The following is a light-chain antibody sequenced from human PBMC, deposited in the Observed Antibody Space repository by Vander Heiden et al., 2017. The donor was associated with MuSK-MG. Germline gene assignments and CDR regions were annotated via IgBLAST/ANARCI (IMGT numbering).Light chain of an antibody. Sequence: EIVLTQSPGTLSLSPGERATLSCRASQSVSSSYLAWYQQKPGQAPRLLIYGASSRATGIPDRFSGSGSGTDFTRTISRLEPEDFAVYYCQQDCSSPITFGQGTRLEIK. J-gene: IGKJ5*01. CDR2: GAS. V-gene: IGKV3-20*01. CDR1: QSVSSSY. CDR3: QQDCSSPIT.